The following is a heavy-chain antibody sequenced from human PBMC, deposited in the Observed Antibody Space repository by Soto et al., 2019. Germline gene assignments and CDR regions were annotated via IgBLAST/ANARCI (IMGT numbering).Heavy chain of an antibody. V-gene: IGHV3-33*01. CDR2: IWYDGSNK. Sequence: QVQLVESGGGVVQPGRSLRLSCAASGFTFSSYGMHWVRQAPGKGLEWVAVIWYDGSNKYYADSVKGRFTISRDNSKNTLYLQMNSLRAEDTALYYCAREGYSYGSIDYWGQRTLVTVSS. CDR3: AREGYSYGSIDY. J-gene: IGHJ4*02. CDR1: GFTFSSYG. D-gene: IGHD5-18*01.